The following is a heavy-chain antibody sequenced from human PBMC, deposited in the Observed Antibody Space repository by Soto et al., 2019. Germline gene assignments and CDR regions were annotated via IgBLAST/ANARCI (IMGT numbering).Heavy chain of an antibody. CDR2: MNPNSSNT. D-gene: IGHD4-17*01. Sequence: QVQLVQSGAEVKKPGASVKVSCKASGYTFTSYDINWVRQATGQGLEWMGWMNPNSSNTGYAHQFQRRVTMISNTSINTAHMQLSSLGAEDTAEYYCAKTLYGDNVDYWGQGTLVTVSS. V-gene: IGHV1-8*01. CDR1: GYTFTSYD. CDR3: AKTLYGDNVDY. J-gene: IGHJ4*02.